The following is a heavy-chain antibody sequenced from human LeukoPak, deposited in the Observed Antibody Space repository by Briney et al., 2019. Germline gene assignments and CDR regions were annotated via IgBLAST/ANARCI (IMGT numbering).Heavy chain of an antibody. CDR3: ATSGRYYYDSSGYYFFDD. Sequence: ASVKVSCKASGYTFTDYYMHWVRQAPGKGLEWMGGFDPEDGETIYAQKFQGRVTMTEDTSTDTAYMELSSLRSEDTAVYYCATSGRYYYDSSGYYFFDDWGQGTLVTVSS. V-gene: IGHV1-24*01. D-gene: IGHD3-22*01. CDR1: GYTFTDYY. CDR2: FDPEDGET. J-gene: IGHJ4*02.